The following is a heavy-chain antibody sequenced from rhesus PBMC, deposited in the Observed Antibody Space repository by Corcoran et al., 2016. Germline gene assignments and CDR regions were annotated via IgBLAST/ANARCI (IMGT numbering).Heavy chain of an antibody. V-gene: IGHV4-122*02. Sequence: QVQLQESGPAVVKPSETLSLTCAVSGYSISSGYGWSWIRPPPGKGLEWIGYISYSGSTSYNPSLKSRGTISRDKSKNQFSLKLSSVTAADTAVYYCARDGSYGLDSWGQGVVVTVSS. CDR3: ARDGSYGLDS. D-gene: IGHD1-44*02. J-gene: IGHJ6*01. CDR2: ISYSGST. CDR1: GYSISSGYG.